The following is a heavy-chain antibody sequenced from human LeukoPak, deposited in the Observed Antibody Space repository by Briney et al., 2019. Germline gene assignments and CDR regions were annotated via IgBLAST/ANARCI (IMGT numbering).Heavy chain of an antibody. CDR2: ISAYNGNT. Sequence: ASVKVSCKASGYMFTSYGISWVRQAPGQGLEWMGWISAYNGNTNYAQSLQGRVTMTTDISTSSAYMELRSLRSDDTAVYYCAKLSGSSAYSAVDYWGQGTLVTVSS. CDR3: AKLSGSSAYSAVDY. CDR1: GYMFTSYG. D-gene: IGHD3-22*01. J-gene: IGHJ4*02. V-gene: IGHV1-18*01.